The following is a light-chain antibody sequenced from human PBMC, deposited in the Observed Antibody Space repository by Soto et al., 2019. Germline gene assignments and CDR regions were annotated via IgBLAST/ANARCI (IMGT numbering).Light chain of an antibody. Sequence: EIVLTQSPATLSAFPGDRVTLSCRASQALNTRLAWYQQRSGQAPRLLIFDASYRATGIPARFSGSGSGTDFTLTISSLEPEDFAVYYCQQRSNWITFGGGTKVEIK. V-gene: IGKV3-11*01. CDR3: QQRSNWIT. CDR1: QALNTR. J-gene: IGKJ4*01. CDR2: DAS.